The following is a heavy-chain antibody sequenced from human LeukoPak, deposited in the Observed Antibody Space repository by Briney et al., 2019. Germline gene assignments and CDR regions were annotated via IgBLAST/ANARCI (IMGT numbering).Heavy chain of an antibody. V-gene: IGHV4-34*01. D-gene: IGHD5-18*01. CDR2: INHSGST. Sequence: SETLSLTCTVSGGSISSYYWSWIRQPPGKGLEWIGEINHSGSTNYNPSLKSRVTISVDTSKNQFSLKLSSVTAADTAVYYCARAGSYGRTNWFDPWGQGTLVTVSS. CDR1: GGSISSYY. CDR3: ARAGSYGRTNWFDP. J-gene: IGHJ5*02.